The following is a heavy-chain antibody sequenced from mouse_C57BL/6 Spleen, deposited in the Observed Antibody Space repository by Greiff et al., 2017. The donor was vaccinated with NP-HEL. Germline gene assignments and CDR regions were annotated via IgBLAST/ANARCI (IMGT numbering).Heavy chain of an antibody. CDR3: ARSYYGNYPYWYFDV. Sequence: VQLQESGAELVKPGASVKISCKASGYAFSSYWMNWVKQRPGKGLEWIGQIYPGDGDTNYNGKFKGKATLTADKSSSTAYMQLSSLTSEDSAVYFCARSYYGNYPYWYFDVWGTGTTVTVSS. J-gene: IGHJ1*03. CDR2: IYPGDGDT. D-gene: IGHD2-10*01. V-gene: IGHV1-80*01. CDR1: GYAFSSYW.